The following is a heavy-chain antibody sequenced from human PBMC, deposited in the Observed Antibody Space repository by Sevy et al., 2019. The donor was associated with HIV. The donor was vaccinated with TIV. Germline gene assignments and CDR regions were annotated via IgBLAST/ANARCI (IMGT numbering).Heavy chain of an antibody. J-gene: IGHJ6*03. CDR3: ATHIWTQQLDYYMDV. V-gene: IGHV4-61*02. D-gene: IGHD6-13*01. Sequence: SETLSLTCIVSGGSISSGNYFWTWLRQPAGKGLEWIGRISATGSTNYNPSLKSRVTISVDTSKNEFSLKLSSVTAADTAVYYCATHIWTQQLDYYMDVWGKGTTVTVSS. CDR1: GGSISSGNYF. CDR2: ISATGST.